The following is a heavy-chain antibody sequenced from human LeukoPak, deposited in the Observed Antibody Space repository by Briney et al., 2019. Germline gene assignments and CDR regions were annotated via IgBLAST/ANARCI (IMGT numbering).Heavy chain of an antibody. J-gene: IGHJ4*02. CDR3: ARSISSYSYFDF. Sequence: PSETLSLTCTISDDSIYDYYWSWIRQPAGKGLEWIGRIYTSGDTNYNATLSSRVAMSLDTSRNQFSLKLRSVTAADTAVYYCARSISSYSYFDFWGQGTLVTVSS. V-gene: IGHV4-4*07. CDR1: DDSIYDYY. D-gene: IGHD2-15*01. CDR2: IYTSGDT.